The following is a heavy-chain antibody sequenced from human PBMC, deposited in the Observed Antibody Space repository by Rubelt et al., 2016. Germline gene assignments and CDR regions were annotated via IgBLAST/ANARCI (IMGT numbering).Heavy chain of an antibody. CDR3: ARAWGAAAHFDY. J-gene: IGHJ4*02. D-gene: IGHD6-13*01. Sequence: GLEWVAVISGDGSKKYYADSVKGRFTISRDNSKNTLYLQMNSLRAEDTAVYYCARAWGAAAHFDYWGQGTLVTVSS. V-gene: IGHV3-33*05. CDR2: ISGDGSKK.